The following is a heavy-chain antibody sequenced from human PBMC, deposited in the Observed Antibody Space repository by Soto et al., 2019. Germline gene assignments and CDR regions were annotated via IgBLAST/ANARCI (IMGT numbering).Heavy chain of an antibody. CDR1: GFTVSSYR. D-gene: IGHD3-10*01. J-gene: IGHJ6*02. V-gene: IGHV3-21*01. CDR3: ARDSSHYYGSGSYSSTDYYYYGMDV. CDR2: ISSSSSYI. Sequence: EVQLVESRGGLVKPGGSLRLSCAASGFTVSSYRMNWVRQAPGKGLEWVSSISSSSSYIYYADSVKGRFTISRDNAKNSLYLQMNSLRAEDTAVYYCARDSSHYYGSGSYSSTDYYYYGMDVWGQGTTVTVSS.